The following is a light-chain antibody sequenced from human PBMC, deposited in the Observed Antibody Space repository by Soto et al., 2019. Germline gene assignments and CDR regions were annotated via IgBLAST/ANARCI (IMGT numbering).Light chain of an antibody. J-gene: IGLJ1*01. CDR1: TSDIGTNA. V-gene: IGLV1-44*01. Sequence: QSVLTQPPSASETPGQRVTVSCYGSTSDIGTNAVNWFQHLPGTAPRLLIYTNNQRPSGVPDRFSGSKSGTSASLAISGLQSEDEADYYCATWHDSFYVFGTGTKLTVL. CDR2: TNN. CDR3: ATWHDSFYV.